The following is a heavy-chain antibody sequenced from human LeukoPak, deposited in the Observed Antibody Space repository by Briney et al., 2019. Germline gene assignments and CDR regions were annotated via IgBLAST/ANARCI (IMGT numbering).Heavy chain of an antibody. V-gene: IGHV3-74*01. CDR2: INSDGSST. CDR3: AGFWGYYYGMDV. CDR1: GFTFSSYW. D-gene: IGHD3-16*01. Sequence: GGSLRLSCAASGFTFSSYWMHWVRQAPGKGLVWVSRINSDGSSTSYADSVKGRFTISRDNAKNTLYLQMNSLRAEDTSVYYCAGFWGYYYGMDVWGQGTTVTVSS. J-gene: IGHJ6*02.